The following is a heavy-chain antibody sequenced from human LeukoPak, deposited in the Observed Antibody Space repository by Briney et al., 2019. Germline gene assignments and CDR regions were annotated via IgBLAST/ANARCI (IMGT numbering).Heavy chain of an antibody. V-gene: IGHV1-24*01. J-gene: IGHJ6*02. CDR2: FDPEDGET. CDR1: GYTLTELS. Sequence: GASVTVSCTVSGYTLTELSMHWVRQAHGKGLEWMGGFDPEDGETIYAQNFQGRVTMTEDTSTDTAYMELSSLRSEDTAVYYCATARDYYYYGMDVWGQGTTVTVSS. CDR3: ATARDYYYYGMDV.